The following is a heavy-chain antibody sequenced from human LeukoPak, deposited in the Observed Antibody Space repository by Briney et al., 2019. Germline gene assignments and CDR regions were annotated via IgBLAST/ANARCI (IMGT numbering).Heavy chain of an antibody. CDR1: GFTFSSYA. J-gene: IGHJ5*02. V-gene: IGHV3-30-3*01. CDR3: ARDPSVDMDSSNWRGGWFDP. CDR2: ISYDGSNK. D-gene: IGHD6-13*01. Sequence: GGSLRLSCAASGFTFSSYAMHWVRQAPGKGLEWVAVISYDGSNKYYADSVKGRFTISRDNSKNTLYLQMNSLRAEDTAVYYCARDPSVDMDSSNWRGGWFDPWGQGTLVTVSS.